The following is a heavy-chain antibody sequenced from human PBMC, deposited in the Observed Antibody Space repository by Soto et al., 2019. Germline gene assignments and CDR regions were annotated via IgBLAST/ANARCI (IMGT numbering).Heavy chain of an antibody. Sequence: EVQLVESGGGLVQPGRSLRLSCAASGFTFVDYAMHWVRQVPGKGLEWESGINWNSGSIGYGDSVKGRFAISRDNAKNPLHLQMNSLSAEDTAFYYCLKDESINWYSGHFRHWGQGTLVTVSS. CDR1: GFTFVDYA. D-gene: IGHD6-13*01. J-gene: IGHJ1*01. CDR3: LKDESINWYSGHFRH. CDR2: INWNSGSI. V-gene: IGHV3-9*01.